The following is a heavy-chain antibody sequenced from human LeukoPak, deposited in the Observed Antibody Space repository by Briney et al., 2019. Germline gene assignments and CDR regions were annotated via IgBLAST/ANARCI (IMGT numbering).Heavy chain of an antibody. CDR3: ARAVAGSSWLPSTNYYYYYMDV. J-gene: IGHJ6*03. CDR1: GYTFTGYY. V-gene: IGHV1-2*02. CDR2: INPNSGGT. D-gene: IGHD6-13*01. Sequence: GASVKVSCKASGYTFTGYYMHWVRQAPGQGLEWMGWINPNSGGTNYAQKFQGRVTMTRDTSISTAYMELSRLRSDDTAVYYCARAVAGSSWLPSTNYYYYYMDVWGKGTTVTISS.